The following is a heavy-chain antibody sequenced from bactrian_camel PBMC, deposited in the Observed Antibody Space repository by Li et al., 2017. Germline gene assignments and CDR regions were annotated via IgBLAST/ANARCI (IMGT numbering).Heavy chain of an antibody. CDR2: IAGSGSP. V-gene: IGHV3S55*01. D-gene: IGHD2*01. Sequence: VQLVESGGGSVQAGGSLRLSCEVSGITEGTDCIGWFRQAPGKEREGVAVIAGSGSPGYADSAKGRFTISKDKAKNTLYLQMDDLKPEDTAMYYCAAEIQSSGLCRVWLLGDFGYRGRGTQVTVS. CDR1: GITEGTDC. CDR3: AAEIQSSGLCRVWLLGDFGY. J-gene: IGHJ6*01.